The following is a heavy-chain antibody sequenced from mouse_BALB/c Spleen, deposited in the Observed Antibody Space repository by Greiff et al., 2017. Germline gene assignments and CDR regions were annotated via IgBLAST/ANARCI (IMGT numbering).Heavy chain of an antibody. V-gene: IGHV5-6-5*01. CDR2: ISSGGST. Sequence: EVKLMESGGGLVKPGGSLKLSCAASGFTFSSYAMSWVRQTPEKRLEWVASISSGGSTYYPDSVKGRFTISRDNARNILYLQMSSLRSEDTAMYYCARGRSLYYDYPFAYWGQGTLVTVSA. CDR1: GFTFSSYA. J-gene: IGHJ3*01. CDR3: ARGRSLYYDYPFAY. D-gene: IGHD2-4*01.